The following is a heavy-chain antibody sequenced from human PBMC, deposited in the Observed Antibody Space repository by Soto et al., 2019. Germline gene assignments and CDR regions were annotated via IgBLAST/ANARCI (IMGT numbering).Heavy chain of an antibody. D-gene: IGHD3-9*01. CDR3: ARRFPHDILTGLTDYYYGMDV. V-gene: IGHV3-33*01. CDR1: GFTFSNYG. J-gene: IGHJ6*02. Sequence: GGSLRLSCAASGFTFSNYGMHWVRQAPGKGLEWVAIIWHDGNNKYYADSVSGRFIISRDNSKNRLYLQMNSLKASDTAMYYCARRFPHDILTGLTDYYYGMDVWGQGTTVTVSS. CDR2: IWHDGNNK.